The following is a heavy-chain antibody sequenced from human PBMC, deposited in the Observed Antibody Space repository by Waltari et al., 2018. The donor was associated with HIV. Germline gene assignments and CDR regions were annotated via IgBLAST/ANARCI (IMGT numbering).Heavy chain of an antibody. J-gene: IGHJ6*02. CDR2: IYYSGST. D-gene: IGHD2-2*01. CDR3: ASGVGYCSSTSCYYYYGMDV. Sequence: QLQLQESGPGLVKPSETLSLTCTVSGGSISSSSYYWGWIRQPPGKGLEWIGSIYYSGSTYYNPSLKSRVTISVDTSKNQFSLKLSSVTAADTAVYYCASGVGYCSSTSCYYYYGMDVWGQGTTVTVSS. CDR1: GGSISSSSYY. V-gene: IGHV4-39*07.